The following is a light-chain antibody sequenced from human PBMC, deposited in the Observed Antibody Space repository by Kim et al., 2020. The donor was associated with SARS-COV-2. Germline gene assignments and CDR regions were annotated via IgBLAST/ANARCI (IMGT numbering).Light chain of an antibody. J-gene: IGLJ2*01. V-gene: IGLV3-1*01. Sequence: SYELTQPPSVSVSPGQTASITCSGDKLGHKYACWYQQKPGQSPALVIYQDNKRPSGIPERFSGSNSGNTATLAISGTQAMDEADYYCQAWDSSTVIFGGGTQLTVL. CDR3: QAWDSSTVI. CDR2: QDN. CDR1: KLGHKY.